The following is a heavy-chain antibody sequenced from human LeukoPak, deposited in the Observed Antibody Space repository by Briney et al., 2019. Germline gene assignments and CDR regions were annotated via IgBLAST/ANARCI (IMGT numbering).Heavy chain of an antibody. D-gene: IGHD2-2*01. V-gene: IGHV4-59*08. CDR3: ARLTVVPAAMTGGDYYYGMDV. CDR1: GGSISSYY. CDR2: IYYSGST. Sequence: PSETLSLTCTVSGGSISSYYWSWIRQPPGKGLEWIGYIYYSGSTNYNPSLKSRVTISVDTSKNQFSLKLSSVTAADTAVYYCARLTVVPAAMTGGDYYYGMDVWGQGTTVTVSS. J-gene: IGHJ6*02.